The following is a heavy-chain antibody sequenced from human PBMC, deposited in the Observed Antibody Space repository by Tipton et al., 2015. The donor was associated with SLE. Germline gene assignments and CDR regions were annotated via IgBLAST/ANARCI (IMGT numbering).Heavy chain of an antibody. Sequence: SLRLSCTASGFTFGDYAMNWVRQAPGKGLEWVGFIRSTAYGGTTEYAASVKGRFTISRDDSKSIAYLQMNSLKTEDTAVYYCTRGVRYFDWLSGYWGQGTLVTVSS. CDR3: TRGVRYFDWLSGY. D-gene: IGHD3-9*01. J-gene: IGHJ4*02. CDR2: IRSTAYGGTT. CDR1: GFTFGDYA. V-gene: IGHV3-49*04.